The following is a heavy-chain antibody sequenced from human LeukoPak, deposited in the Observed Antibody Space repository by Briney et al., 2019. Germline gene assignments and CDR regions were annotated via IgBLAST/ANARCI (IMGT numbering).Heavy chain of an antibody. CDR3: ATPRSPDWYFDL. CDR2: IIPIFGTA. Sequence: GASVKVSCKASGGTFSSYAISWVRQAPGQGLEWMGGIIPIFGTANYAQKFQGRVTITTDESTSTAYMELSSLRSEDTAVYYCATPRSPDWYFDLWGRGTLVTVSS. J-gene: IGHJ2*01. CDR1: GGTFSSYA. V-gene: IGHV1-69*05.